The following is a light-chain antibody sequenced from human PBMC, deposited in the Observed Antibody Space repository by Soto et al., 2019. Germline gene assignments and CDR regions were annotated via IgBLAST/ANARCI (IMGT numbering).Light chain of an antibody. J-gene: IGKJ2*01. Sequence: EIVLTQSPGTLSLSPGERATLSCRASQRVSSSYLAWYQQKPGQAPRLLIYGASSRATGIPDRFGGSGSGTDFTLTISRLEPEDFAVYFCQQYGSSPPFTFGQGTKVEI. CDR3: QQYGSSPPFT. CDR2: GAS. V-gene: IGKV3-20*01. CDR1: QRVSSSY.